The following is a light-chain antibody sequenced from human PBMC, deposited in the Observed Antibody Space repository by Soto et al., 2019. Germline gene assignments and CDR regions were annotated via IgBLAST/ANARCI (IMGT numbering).Light chain of an antibody. J-gene: IGKJ5*01. Sequence: DLPMTQSPSTLSASVGDRVTITFRASQSISTWLAWYQQKSGRAPKLLIYDSSSLESGVPSRFSGSGSGTEFSLTISSLQPDDFATYFCQQYDSFSITFGQGTRLEIK. CDR3: QQYDSFSIT. CDR1: QSISTW. CDR2: DSS. V-gene: IGKV1-5*01.